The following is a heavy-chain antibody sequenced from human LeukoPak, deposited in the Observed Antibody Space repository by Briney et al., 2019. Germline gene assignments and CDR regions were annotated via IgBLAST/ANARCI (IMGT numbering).Heavy chain of an antibody. CDR2: INPNSGDT. Sequence: ASVKVSCKASGYIFTGYYMHWVRQAPGQGLEWMGWINPNSGDTNYAQKFQGRVTMTRDTSISTAYMELSRLRSDDTAVYYCARDGASGKQQKLRGDYWDQGTLVTVSS. V-gene: IGHV1-2*02. CDR3: ARDGASGKQQKLRGDY. J-gene: IGHJ4*02. D-gene: IGHD1-26*01. CDR1: GYIFTGYY.